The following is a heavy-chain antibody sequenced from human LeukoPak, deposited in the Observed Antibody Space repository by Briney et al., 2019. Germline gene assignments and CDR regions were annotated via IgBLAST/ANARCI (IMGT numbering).Heavy chain of an antibody. CDR1: GGSISSTTSY. J-gene: IGHJ4*02. Sequence: SETLSLTCAVSGGSISSTTSYWGWIRQPLGKGLEWIGRIYYSGSTFYNPSLKSRVTISVDTSKNQLSLRLSSVTAADTAVYYCARHGSTDYFDYWGQGTLVTVSS. D-gene: IGHD2-2*03. V-gene: IGHV4-39*01. CDR2: IYYSGST. CDR3: ARHGSTDYFDY.